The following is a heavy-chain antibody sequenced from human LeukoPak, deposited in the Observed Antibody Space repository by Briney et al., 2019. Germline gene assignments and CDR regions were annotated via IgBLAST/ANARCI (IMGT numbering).Heavy chain of an antibody. D-gene: IGHD3-10*01. J-gene: IGHJ4*02. CDR1: GFTFSTYG. V-gene: IGHV3-30*02. Sequence: GGSLRLSCAASGFTFSTYGMHWVRQAPGKGLEWVAFIRYDGRNKYYADSVKGRFTISRDNSKNTLYLQMSSLRAEDTAVYYCAKGPEVRGVIVILKTGEKGALDYWGQGTLVTVSS. CDR2: IRYDGRNK. CDR3: AKGPEVRGVIVILKTGEKGALDY.